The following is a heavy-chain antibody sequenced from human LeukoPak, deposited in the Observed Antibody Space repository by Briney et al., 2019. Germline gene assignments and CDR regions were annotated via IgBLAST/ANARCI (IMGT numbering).Heavy chain of an antibody. V-gene: IGHV1-2*02. J-gene: IGHJ4*02. Sequence: ASVKVSCKASVYTFTGYYMHLVRQAPGQGLEWMGWINPNSGGTNYAQKFQGRVTMTRDTSISTAYMELSRLRSDDTAVYYCARSGSSSSLLVDYWGQGTLVTVSS. CDR1: VYTFTGYY. CDR3: ARSGSSSSLLVDY. D-gene: IGHD6-6*01. CDR2: INPNSGGT.